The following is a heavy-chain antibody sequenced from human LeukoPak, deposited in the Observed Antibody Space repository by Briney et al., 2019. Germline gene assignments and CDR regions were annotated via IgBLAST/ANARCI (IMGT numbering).Heavy chain of an antibody. CDR3: ARDPMSDGAFYI. CDR1: GFTFSDWS. CDR2: ISRSSSYI. D-gene: IGHD5-24*01. V-gene: IGHV3-21*01. Sequence: GGSLRLSCTTSGFTFSDWSMNWVRQAPGKGLEWVSSISRSSSYIYYTDSVKGRFTISRENAKKPLYLQMNSQRVEDTAVYYCARDPMSDGAFYIWGQGTMVTVSS. J-gene: IGHJ3*02.